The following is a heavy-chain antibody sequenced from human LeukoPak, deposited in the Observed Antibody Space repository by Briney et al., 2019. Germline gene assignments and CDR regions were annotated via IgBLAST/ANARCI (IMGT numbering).Heavy chain of an antibody. J-gene: IGHJ6*03. V-gene: IGHV6-1*01. D-gene: IGHD6-6*01. CDR1: GDSVSSNSAA. Sequence: SQTLSLTCAISGDSVSSNSAAWNWIRQSPSRGLEWLGRTYYRSKWYNDYAVSVKSRITINPDTSKNQFSLQLNSVTPEDTAVYYCARATIAARPGFYYYYYMDVWGKGTTVTVSS. CDR2: TYYRSKWYN. CDR3: ARATIAARPGFYYYYYMDV.